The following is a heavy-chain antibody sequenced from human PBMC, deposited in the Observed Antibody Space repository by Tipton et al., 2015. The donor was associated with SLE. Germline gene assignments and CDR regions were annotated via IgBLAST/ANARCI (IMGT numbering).Heavy chain of an antibody. D-gene: IGHD3-3*01. Sequence: TLSLTCTVSGGSISSSTYYWGWIRQPPGKGLEWIGSIYYSGSTYYNPSLKSRVTISVDTSKNQFSLKLSSVTAADTAVYYCARPKNDFWGDITSGGHAFDIWGQGTMVTVSS. CDR1: GGSISSSTYY. CDR2: IYYSGST. V-gene: IGHV4-39*01. J-gene: IGHJ3*02. CDR3: ARPKNDFWGDITSGGHAFDI.